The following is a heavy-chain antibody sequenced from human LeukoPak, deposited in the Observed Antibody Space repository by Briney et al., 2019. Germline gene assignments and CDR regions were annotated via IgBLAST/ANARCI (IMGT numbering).Heavy chain of an antibody. D-gene: IGHD2-2*01. CDR1: GFTFSDYY. CDR3: ARDSLYCSSTSCHYYMDV. V-gene: IGHV3-11*01. CDR2: ISSSGSTI. J-gene: IGHJ6*03. Sequence: GGSLRLSCAASGFTFSDYYMSWIRQAPGKGLEWVSYISSSGSTIYYADSVKGRFTISRDNAKNSLYLQMNSLRAEDTAVYYCARDSLYCSSTSCHYYMDVWGKGTTVTISS.